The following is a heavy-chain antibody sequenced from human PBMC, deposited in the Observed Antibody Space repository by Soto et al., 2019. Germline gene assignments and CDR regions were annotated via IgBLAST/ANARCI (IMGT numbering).Heavy chain of an antibody. CDR1: GFTFSSYT. V-gene: IGHV3-21*01. Sequence: PGGSLRHSCASSGFTFSSYTMNLVRQAPGKGLEWVSSISSSSRYIYNADSVKGRFTISRDNAKNSLYLQMNSLRVEDTAVYYFARPLFYGSGTIPIDYGGQETLVTVSS. D-gene: IGHD3-10*01. CDR2: ISSSSRYI. CDR3: ARPLFYGSGTIPIDY. J-gene: IGHJ4*02.